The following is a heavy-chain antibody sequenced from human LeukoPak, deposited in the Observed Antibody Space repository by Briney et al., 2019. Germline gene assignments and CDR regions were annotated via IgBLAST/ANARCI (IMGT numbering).Heavy chain of an antibody. D-gene: IGHD3-22*01. Sequence: GGSLRLSCAASGFTFSSYGMHWVRQAPGKGLEWVAVISYDGSNKYYADSVKGRFTISRDNSKNTLYLQMNSLRAEDTAVYYCAKDTYYYDSSGYSFDYWGQGTLVTVSS. J-gene: IGHJ4*02. V-gene: IGHV3-30*18. CDR3: AKDTYYYDSSGYSFDY. CDR2: ISYDGSNK. CDR1: GFTFSSYG.